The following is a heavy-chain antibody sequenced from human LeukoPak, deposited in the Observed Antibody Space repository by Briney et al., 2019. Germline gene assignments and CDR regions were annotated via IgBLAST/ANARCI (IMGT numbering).Heavy chain of an antibody. J-gene: IGHJ3*02. CDR3: TTYSSSSDAFDI. D-gene: IGHD6-6*01. CDR2: IYPRDGST. Sequence: GASVKVSCKASGYTFTSNYIHWVRQAPGQGLEWMGMIYPRDGSTSYAQKFQGRVTVTRDTSTSTVHMELSGLRSEDTAVYYCTTYSSSSDAFDIWGQGTMVTVSS. V-gene: IGHV1-46*01. CDR1: GYTFTSNY.